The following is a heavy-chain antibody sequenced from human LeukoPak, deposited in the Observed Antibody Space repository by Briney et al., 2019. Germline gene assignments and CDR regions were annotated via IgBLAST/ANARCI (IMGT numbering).Heavy chain of an antibody. CDR3: ARGPHNGYDYDYYYYYMDV. Sequence: ASVKVSCKASGYTFTSYDINWVRQATGQGLEWMGWMNPNSGNTGYAQKFQGRVIITRNTSISTAYMELSSLRSEDTAVYYCARGPHNGYDYDYYYYYMDVWGKGTTVTVSS. CDR2: MNPNSGNT. J-gene: IGHJ6*03. D-gene: IGHD5-12*01. CDR1: GYTFTSYD. V-gene: IGHV1-8*01.